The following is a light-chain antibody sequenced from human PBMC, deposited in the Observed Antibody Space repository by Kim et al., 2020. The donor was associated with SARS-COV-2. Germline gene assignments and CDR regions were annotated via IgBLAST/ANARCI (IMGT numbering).Light chain of an antibody. J-gene: IGLJ2*01. Sequence: TVTISCTPGRGTVAHNYVPWIHQRPGSAPTTVIYEYNQRPSGVPARFSGSIDSSSNSASLTISGLKSEDEAVYYCQSYDTTAVVFGGGTQLTVL. CDR3: QSYDTTAVV. CDR2: EYN. V-gene: IGLV6-57*03. CDR1: RGTVAHNY.